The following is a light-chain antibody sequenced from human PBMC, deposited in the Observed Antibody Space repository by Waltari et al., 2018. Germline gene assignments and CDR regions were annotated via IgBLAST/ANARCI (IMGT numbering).Light chain of an antibody. CDR3: SSYTSSSTVV. V-gene: IGLV2-14*01. CDR1: SSDVGGYNY. Sequence: QSALTQPASVSGSPGQSITISCTGTSSDVGGYNYVSWYQQHPGKAPKLMIYDVSKRSSGVSNRFSGSKCGNTASLTISGLQAEDEADYYCSSYTSSSTVVFGGGTKLTVL. CDR2: DVS. J-gene: IGLJ2*01.